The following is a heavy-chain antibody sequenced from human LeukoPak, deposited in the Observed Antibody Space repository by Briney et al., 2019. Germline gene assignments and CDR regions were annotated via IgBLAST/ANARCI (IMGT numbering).Heavy chain of an antibody. CDR2: IYYSGST. V-gene: IGHV4-39*01. CDR1: GGSISSSSYY. Sequence: KPSETLSLTCTVSGGSISSSSYYWGWIRQPPGKGLEWIGSIYYSGSTYYNPSLKSRVTISVDTSKNQFSLKLSSVTAADTAVYYCARQRIAAAAPFDYWGQGTLVTVSS. CDR3: ARQRIAAAAPFDY. J-gene: IGHJ4*02. D-gene: IGHD6-13*01.